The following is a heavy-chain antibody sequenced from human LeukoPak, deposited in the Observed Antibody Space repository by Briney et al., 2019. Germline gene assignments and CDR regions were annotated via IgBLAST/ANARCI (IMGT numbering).Heavy chain of an antibody. CDR2: INSDGSST. V-gene: IGHV3-74*01. CDR1: GFTFSSYW. CDR3: AKSSYYDFWSGYSKTYYYYMDV. Sequence: GGSLRLSCAASGFTFSSYWMHWVRQAPGKGLVWVSRINSDGSSTSYADSVKGRFTISRDNAKNTLYLQMNSLRAEDTAVYYCAKSSYYDFWSGYSKTYYYYMDVWGKGTTVTVSS. J-gene: IGHJ6*03. D-gene: IGHD3-3*01.